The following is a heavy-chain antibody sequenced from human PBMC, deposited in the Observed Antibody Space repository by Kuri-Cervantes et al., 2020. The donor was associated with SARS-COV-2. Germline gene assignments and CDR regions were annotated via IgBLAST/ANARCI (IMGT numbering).Heavy chain of an antibody. CDR3: ARGDCSGGSCYGMDV. D-gene: IGHD2-15*01. CDR1: GGSISSGGYY. Sequence: SETLSLTCTVSGGSISSGGYYWSWIRQHPGKGLEWIGYIYYSGSTNYNPSLKSRVTISVDTSKNQFSLKLSSVTAADTAVYYCARGDCSGGSCYGMDVWGQGTTVTVSS. V-gene: IGHV4-61*08. CDR2: IYYSGST. J-gene: IGHJ6*02.